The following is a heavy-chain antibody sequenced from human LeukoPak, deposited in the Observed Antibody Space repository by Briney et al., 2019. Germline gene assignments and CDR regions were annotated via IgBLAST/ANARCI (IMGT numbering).Heavy chain of an antibody. Sequence: GGSLRLSCAASGLTVRSNYMGWVRQAPGKGLEWVSVIHSGGNTYYADSVKGRFTISRDNSRNTMDLQMNSLSAEGTAVYYCARCDSSRWNGIDYWGQGTLVTVSS. CDR1: GLTVRSNY. V-gene: IGHV3-53*01. D-gene: IGHD6-13*01. CDR2: IHSGGNT. CDR3: ARCDSSRWNGIDY. J-gene: IGHJ4*02.